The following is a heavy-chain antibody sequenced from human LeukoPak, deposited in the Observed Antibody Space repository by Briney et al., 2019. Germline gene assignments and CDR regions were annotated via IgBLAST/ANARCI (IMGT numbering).Heavy chain of an antibody. CDR3: ARSPAGGSTTKSKYNWFDP. CDR1: GYTFTSYD. J-gene: IGHJ5*02. CDR2: MNPNSGNT. Sequence: ASVKVSCKASGYTFTSYDINWVRQATVQGLEWMGWMNPNSGNTGYAQKFQGRVTMTRNTSISTAYMELSSLRSEDTAVYYCARSPAGGSTTKSKYNWFDPWGQGTLVTVSS. V-gene: IGHV1-8*01. D-gene: IGHD2-15*01.